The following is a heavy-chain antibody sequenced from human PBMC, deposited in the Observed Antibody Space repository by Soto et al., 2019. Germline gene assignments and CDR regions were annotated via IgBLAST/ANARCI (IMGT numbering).Heavy chain of an antibody. CDR2: MSYSGST. J-gene: IGHJ4*02. Sequence: SETLSLTXIVSGGSVSSGSHYWNWIRQPPGKGLEWLGYMSYSGSTKYNSSLKSRVSMSVDTSKNQFSLKLSSVTAADAAVYYCARQVDTAQFTDYFDCWGQGALVTV. CDR1: GGSVSSGSHY. CDR3: ARQVDTAQFTDYFDC. V-gene: IGHV4-61*01. D-gene: IGHD5-18*01.